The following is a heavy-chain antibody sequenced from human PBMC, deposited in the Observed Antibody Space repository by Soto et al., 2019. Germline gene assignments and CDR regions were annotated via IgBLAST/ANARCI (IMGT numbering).Heavy chain of an antibody. Sequence: QVQLQESGPGLVKPSQTLSLTCTVSGGSISSGGYYWSWIRQHPGKGLEWIGYIYYSGSTYYNPSLKVRVTKSGDPSKNQFSLKLSSVTAADTAVYYCATGAPYGDDAFDIWGQGTMVTVSS. D-gene: IGHD4-17*01. V-gene: IGHV4-31*03. CDR1: GGSISSGGYY. CDR2: IYYSGST. CDR3: ATGAPYGDDAFDI. J-gene: IGHJ3*02.